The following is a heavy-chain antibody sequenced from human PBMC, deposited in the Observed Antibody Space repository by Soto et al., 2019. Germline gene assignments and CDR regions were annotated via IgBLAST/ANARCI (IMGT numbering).Heavy chain of an antibody. J-gene: IGHJ4*02. V-gene: IGHV3-23*01. CDR1: GFTFSNYA. D-gene: IGHD3-22*01. Sequence: EVQLLESGGGLVQPGGSLRLSCAASGFTFSNYAMTWVRQAPGKGLEWVSGISGGGGTTYYADSVKGRFTISRDNSKNTLYLQMNSLRAEDTALYYCAKEWLLKYYFDYSGQGTLVTVSS. CDR3: AKEWLLKYYFDY. CDR2: ISGGGGTT.